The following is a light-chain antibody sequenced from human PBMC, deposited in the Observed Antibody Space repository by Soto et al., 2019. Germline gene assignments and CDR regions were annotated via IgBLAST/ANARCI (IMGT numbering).Light chain of an antibody. CDR3: SAWDDSLYLV. V-gene: IGLV1-44*01. Sequence: QSVLTQPTSASGTPGQTITISCSGSNSNIGSHTVNWYQHLPGTAPKLLIYSNDQRPSGVPDRFSGSKSGTSASLAIYGLQSEDEADYYCSAWDDSLYLVFGEGTKLTVL. J-gene: IGLJ3*02. CDR2: SND. CDR1: NSNIGSHT.